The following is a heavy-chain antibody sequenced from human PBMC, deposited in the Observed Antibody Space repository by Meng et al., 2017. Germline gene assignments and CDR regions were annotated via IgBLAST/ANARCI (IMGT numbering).Heavy chain of an antibody. V-gene: IGHV4-34*01. D-gene: IGHD6-13*01. CDR2: INHSGST. CDR1: GGSFSGYY. Sequence: GSLRLSCAVYGGSFSGYYWSWIRQPPGKGLEWIGEINHSGSTNYNPSLKSRVTISVDTSKNQFSLKLSSVTAADTAVYYCARGYSSSWYRYWGQGTLVTVSS. CDR3: ARGYSSSWYRY. J-gene: IGHJ4*02.